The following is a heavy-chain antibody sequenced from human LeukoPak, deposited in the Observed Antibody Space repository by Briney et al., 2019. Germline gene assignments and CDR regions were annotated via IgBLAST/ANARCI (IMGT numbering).Heavy chain of an antibody. V-gene: IGHV3-66*01. Sequence: GGSLRLSCAASGFTVSSNYMSWVRQAPGKGLEWVSVIYSGGNTYYADSVQDRFTMSRENPKNTLYLQMNSLRAEDTAVYYCARAHDRGYYYGFDYWGQGTLVTVSS. CDR1: GFTVSSNY. CDR3: ARAHDRGYYYGFDY. D-gene: IGHD3-22*01. CDR2: IYSGGNT. J-gene: IGHJ4*02.